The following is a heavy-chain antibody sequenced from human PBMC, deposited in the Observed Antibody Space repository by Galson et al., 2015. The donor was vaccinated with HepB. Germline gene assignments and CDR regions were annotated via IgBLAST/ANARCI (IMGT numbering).Heavy chain of an antibody. CDR1: GFTFDDYA. Sequence: SLRLSCAASGFTFDDYAMHWVRQAPGKGLEWVSGISWNSGSIGYADSVKGRFTISRDNAKNSLYLQMNSLRAEDTALYYCAKDWGAGGLGHYFDYWGQGTLVTVSS. V-gene: IGHV3-9*01. D-gene: IGHD3-16*01. CDR3: AKDWGAGGLGHYFDY. J-gene: IGHJ4*02. CDR2: ISWNSGSI.